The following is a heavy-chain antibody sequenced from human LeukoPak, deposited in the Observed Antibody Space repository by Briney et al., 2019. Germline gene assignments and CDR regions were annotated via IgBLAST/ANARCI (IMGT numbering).Heavy chain of an antibody. CDR1: GFTFSSYS. D-gene: IGHD3-22*01. CDR3: AKGDITMIPD. J-gene: IGHJ4*02. V-gene: IGHV3-53*01. CDR2: IYSGGST. Sequence: GGSLRLSCAASGFTFSSYSMNWVRQAPGKGLEWVSVIYSGGSTYYADSVKGRFTISRDNSKNTLYLQMNSLRAEDTAVYYCAKGDITMIPDWGQGTLVTVSS.